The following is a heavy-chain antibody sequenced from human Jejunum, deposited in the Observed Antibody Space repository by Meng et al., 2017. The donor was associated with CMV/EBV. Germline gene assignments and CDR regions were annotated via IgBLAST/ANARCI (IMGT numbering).Heavy chain of an antibody. Sequence: QVQLQESAPGLVKPSGTLSLTCAVSGGSISSSNWWSWVRQPPGKGLEWIGEIYHSGSTNYNPSLKSRVTISVDKSKNQFSLKLSSVTAADTAVYYCASFPPPGKQWLVTDYWGQGTLVTVSS. V-gene: IGHV4-4*02. CDR1: GGSISSSNW. CDR3: ASFPPPGKQWLVTDY. J-gene: IGHJ4*02. CDR2: IYHSGST. D-gene: IGHD6-19*01.